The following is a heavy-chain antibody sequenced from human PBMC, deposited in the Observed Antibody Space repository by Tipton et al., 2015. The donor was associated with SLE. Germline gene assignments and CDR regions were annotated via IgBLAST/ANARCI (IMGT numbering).Heavy chain of an antibody. CDR2: IYTSGST. V-gene: IGHV4-59*10. CDR1: GGSFSGYY. J-gene: IGHJ5*02. Sequence: TLSLTCAVYGGSFSGYYWSWIRQPAGKGLEWIGRIYTSGSTNYNPSLKSRVTISVDTSKNQFSLKLSSVTAADTAVYYCASDLNWFDPWGQGTLVTVSS. CDR3: ASDLNWFDP.